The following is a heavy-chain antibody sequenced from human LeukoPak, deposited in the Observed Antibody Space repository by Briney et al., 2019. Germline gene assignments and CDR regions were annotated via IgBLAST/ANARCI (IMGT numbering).Heavy chain of an antibody. V-gene: IGHV3-30*18. CDR3: AKTPLDYYYGMDV. Sequence: GGSLRLSCAASGFTFSSYGKHWVRQAPGKGLEWVAFISYDGSNKYYADSVKGRFTISRDNSKNTLYLQMNSLRAEDTAVYYCAKTPLDYYYGMDVWGKGTTVTVSS. J-gene: IGHJ6*04. CDR1: GFTFSSYG. CDR2: ISYDGSNK.